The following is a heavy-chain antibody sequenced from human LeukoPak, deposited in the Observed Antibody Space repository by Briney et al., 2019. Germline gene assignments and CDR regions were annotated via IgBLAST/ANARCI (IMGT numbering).Heavy chain of an antibody. CDR2: ISNSGST. CDR3: ARGGASSIPLDY. V-gene: IGHV4-59*01. Sequence: GSLRLSCAASGFMFSSNWMSWVRLAPGKGPEWIGHISNSGSTYYSPSLSSRVTISLDTSKNQFSLKLRSVTAADTAVYYCARGGASSIPLDYWGRGTLVTVSS. D-gene: IGHD1-26*01. CDR1: GFMFSSNW. J-gene: IGHJ4*02.